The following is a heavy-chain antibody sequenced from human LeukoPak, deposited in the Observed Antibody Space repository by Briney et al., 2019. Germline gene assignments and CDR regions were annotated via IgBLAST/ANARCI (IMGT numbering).Heavy chain of an antibody. Sequence: PGGSLRLSCAASGFTFSSYAMSWVRQAPGKGLQWVSAISGSGGSTYYADSVKGQFSISRDNSKNTLYLQMNSLRAEDTAVYYCAKAPRITMVRGVTHWFDPWGQGTLVTVSS. CDR1: GFTFSSYA. CDR2: ISGSGGST. J-gene: IGHJ5*02. D-gene: IGHD3-10*01. CDR3: AKAPRITMVRGVTHWFDP. V-gene: IGHV3-23*01.